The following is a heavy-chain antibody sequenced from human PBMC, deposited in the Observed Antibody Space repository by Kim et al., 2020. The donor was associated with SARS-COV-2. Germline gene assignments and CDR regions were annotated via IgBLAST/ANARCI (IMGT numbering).Heavy chain of an antibody. V-gene: IGHV4-39*01. CDR2: IYYTGST. CDR3: AKSITRLLASYDY. CDR1: GVSISSTSSY. D-gene: IGHD5-12*01. J-gene: IGHJ4*02. Sequence: SETLSLTCTVSGVSISSTSSYWGWIRQPPGQGLKWIGTIYYTGSTNYYPSLKSRVTISSDKSKNQLSLNVTSVTAADTYVYYCAKSITRLLASYDYWGQG.